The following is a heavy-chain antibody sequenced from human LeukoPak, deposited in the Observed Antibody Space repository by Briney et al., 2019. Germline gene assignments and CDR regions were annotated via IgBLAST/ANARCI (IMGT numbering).Heavy chain of an antibody. D-gene: IGHD1-26*01. CDR1: GFTFSNYA. J-gene: IGHJ6*03. CDR3: AKYCPKVEPPDYMDV. CDR2: ISSNGGGT. V-gene: IGHV3-64*02. Sequence: GGSLRLSCAASGFTFSNYAMHWVRQAPGKGLQYVSAISSNGGGTYYADSVKGRFSISRDNSKNTLYLQMGSLRVEDTAVYYCAKYCPKVEPPDYMDVWGKGTTVTVS.